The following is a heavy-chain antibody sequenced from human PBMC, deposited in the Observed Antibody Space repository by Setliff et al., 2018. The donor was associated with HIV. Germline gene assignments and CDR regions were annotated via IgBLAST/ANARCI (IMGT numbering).Heavy chain of an antibody. D-gene: IGHD2-8*01. CDR1: GESLSDYY. Sequence: SETLSLTCAVYGESLSDYYWSWIRQPPGKGLEWIGEINHNKRSDYNPSLKSRVTMSVDTSKNQFSLKVKSVTAADTAVYYCARSFGNGNSRLGNWGQGTLVTVSS. CDR2: INHNKRS. J-gene: IGHJ4*02. CDR3: ARSFGNGNSRLGN. V-gene: IGHV4-34*01.